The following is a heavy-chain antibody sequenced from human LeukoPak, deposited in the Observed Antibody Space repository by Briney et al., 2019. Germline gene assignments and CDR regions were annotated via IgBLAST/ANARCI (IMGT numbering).Heavy chain of an antibody. CDR3: AKRPLRFLGRTDYYYGDV. J-gene: IGHJ6*03. V-gene: IGHV3-30*02. CDR2: IRYDGSNK. CDR1: GFTFSSYG. D-gene: IGHD3-3*01. Sequence: GGSLRLSCAASGFTFSSYGMHWVRQAPGKGLEGVAFIRYDGSNKYYADSVKGRSTISRDNSKNTLYLQMNRLRAKDTPVYYCAKRPLRFLGRTDYYYGDVCGKGATGTVSS.